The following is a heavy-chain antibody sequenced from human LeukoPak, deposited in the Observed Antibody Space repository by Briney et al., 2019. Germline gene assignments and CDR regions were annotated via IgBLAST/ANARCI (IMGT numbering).Heavy chain of an antibody. D-gene: IGHD1-20*01. J-gene: IGHJ6*03. Sequence: KPGGSLRLSCAASGFTFSSYSMNWVRQAPGKGLEWVSSISSSSSYIYYADSVKGRFTISRDNAKNSLYLQMNSLRAEDTAVYYCARVGNNWKRWDYYYYMDVWGKGTTVTVSS. CDR1: GFTFSSYS. CDR2: ISSSSSYI. V-gene: IGHV3-21*01. CDR3: ARVGNNWKRWDYYYYMDV.